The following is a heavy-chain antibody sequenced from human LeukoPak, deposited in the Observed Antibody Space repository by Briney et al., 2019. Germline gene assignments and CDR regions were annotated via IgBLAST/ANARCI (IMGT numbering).Heavy chain of an antibody. V-gene: IGHV1-3*01. CDR1: GYTFTSYA. CDR3: ARGPPPPIVGATPLDYYFDY. D-gene: IGHD1-26*01. Sequence: ASVKVSCKASGYTFTSYAMHWVRQAPGQRLEWMGWINARNGNTKYSQKSQGRVTITRDTSTSTVYMELSSLRSEDTAVYYCARGPPPPIVGATPLDYYFDYWGQGTLVTVSS. CDR2: INARNGNT. J-gene: IGHJ4*02.